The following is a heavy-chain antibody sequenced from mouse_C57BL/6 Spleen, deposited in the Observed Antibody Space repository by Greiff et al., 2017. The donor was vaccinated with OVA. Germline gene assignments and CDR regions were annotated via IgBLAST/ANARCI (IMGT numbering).Heavy chain of an antibody. CDR3: DRGYGSGYDAMDY. J-gene: IGHJ4*01. V-gene: IGHV14-2*01. CDR2: IDPEDGET. D-gene: IGHD1-1*01. CDR1: GFNITDYY. Sequence: VQLQQSGAELVKPGASVKLSCTASGFNITDYYMHWVKQRTEQGLEWIGRIDPEDGETKYAPKFQGKATITADTSSNTASLQLSSLTSEDTAVEDCDRGYGSGYDAMDYWGQGTSVTVSS.